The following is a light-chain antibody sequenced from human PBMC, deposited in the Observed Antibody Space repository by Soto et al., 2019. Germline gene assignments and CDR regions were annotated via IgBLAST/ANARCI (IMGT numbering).Light chain of an antibody. CDR3: QAWDSSAVV. J-gene: IGLJ2*01. V-gene: IGLV3-1*01. CDR2: EDR. Sequence: SYELTQPPSVSVSPGQTASITCSGDKLGQKYTCWYQQKPGQSPVMVIYEDRKRPSGIPQRFSGSSSGNTATLTISGTQAMDEADYYCQAWDSSAVVFGGGTKLTVL. CDR1: KLGQKY.